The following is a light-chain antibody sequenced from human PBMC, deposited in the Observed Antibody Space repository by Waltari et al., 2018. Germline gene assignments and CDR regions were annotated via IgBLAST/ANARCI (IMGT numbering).Light chain of an antibody. CDR2: VNSNGSH. Sequence: QLVLTQSPSASASLGASVKLTCTLSSGHSTNVVAWLQQQPEKGPRFLMTVNSNGSHTKGDDIPDRFSGSSSGAERYLTISSLQSEEEADYYCQTGGHGTWVVGGGTKLTVL. V-gene: IGLV4-69*01. CDR3: QTGGHGTWV. CDR1: SGHSTNV. J-gene: IGLJ3*02.